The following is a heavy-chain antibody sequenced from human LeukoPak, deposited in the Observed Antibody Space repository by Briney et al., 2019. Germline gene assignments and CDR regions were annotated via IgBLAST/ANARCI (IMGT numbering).Heavy chain of an antibody. D-gene: IGHD3-22*01. V-gene: IGHV3-23*01. J-gene: IGHJ1*01. CDR3: AKDGLSYDTSTHIYHVDH. CDR2: IYSGSHDAT. CDR1: GFSFSDYA. Sequence: PGGSLRLSCAASGFSFSDYAMGWVRQAPRKWLESVSGIYSGSHDATFYADSEKGRFTVSRDNSKNTLYLQVNFLRVEDTALYYCAKDGLSYDTSTHIYHVDHWGQGTLVSVSS.